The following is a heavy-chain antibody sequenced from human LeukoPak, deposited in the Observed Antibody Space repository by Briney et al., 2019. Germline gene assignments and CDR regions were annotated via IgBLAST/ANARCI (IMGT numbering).Heavy chain of an antibody. D-gene: IGHD3-10*01. CDR2: IYPGDSDT. J-gene: IGHJ6*02. CDR1: GYSFTSYW. V-gene: IGHV5-51*01. CDR3: ARGGVRGVILPLYYGMDV. Sequence: GESLQISCKGSGYSFTSYWIGWVRQMPGKGLEWMGIIYPGDSDTRYSPSFQGQVTISVDKSISTACLQWSSLKASDTAMYYCARGGVRGVILPLYYGMDVWGQGTTVTVSS.